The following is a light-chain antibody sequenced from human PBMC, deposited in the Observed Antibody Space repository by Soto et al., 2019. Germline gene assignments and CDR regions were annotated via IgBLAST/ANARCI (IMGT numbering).Light chain of an antibody. CDR3: QQYYSYPFT. J-gene: IGKJ5*01. CDR2: AAS. CDR1: QNIFNY. V-gene: IGKV1-39*01. Sequence: DIKMTQSPSSLPAFVCDRVITTCMASQNIFNYLNWCQQKPGKAPKVLIFAASSLESGVPSRFSGSGSGTDFTLTISCLQSEDFATYYCQQYYSYPFTFGQGTRLEI.